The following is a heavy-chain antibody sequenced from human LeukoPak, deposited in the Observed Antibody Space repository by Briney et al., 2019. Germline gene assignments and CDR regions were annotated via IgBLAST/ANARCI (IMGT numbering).Heavy chain of an antibody. CDR1: GFTFSGYW. CDR3: ARMYSSSWYS. CDR2: IKQGGSAT. V-gene: IGHV3-7*01. J-gene: IGHJ4*02. D-gene: IGHD6-13*01. Sequence: PGGSLRLSCAASGFTFSGYWMSWVRQAPGKGLEWVANIKQGGSATYYVDSVKGRFTVSRDNAKNSLYLQMNSLRAEDTAVYYCARMYSSSWYSWGQGTLVTVSS.